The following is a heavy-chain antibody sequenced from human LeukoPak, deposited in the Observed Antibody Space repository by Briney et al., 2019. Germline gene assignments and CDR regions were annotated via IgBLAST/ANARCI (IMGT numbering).Heavy chain of an antibody. Sequence: SETLCLTCAVYGGSFSGYYWSWIRQPPGKGLEWIGEINHSGSTNYNPSLKSRVAISVDTSKNQFSLKLSSVTAADTAVYYCARLSSSWYLYWGQGTLVTVSS. V-gene: IGHV4-34*01. D-gene: IGHD6-13*01. CDR1: GGSFSGYY. J-gene: IGHJ4*02. CDR3: ARLSSSWYLY. CDR2: INHSGST.